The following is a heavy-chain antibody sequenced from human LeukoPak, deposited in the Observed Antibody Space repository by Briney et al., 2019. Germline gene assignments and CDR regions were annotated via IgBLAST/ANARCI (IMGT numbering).Heavy chain of an antibody. Sequence: PSETLSLTCTVSGGSISSSSYYWGWIRQPPGKGLEWIGSIYYSGSTYYNPSLKSRVTISVDTSKNQFSLKLSSVTAADTAVYYCARRPITMVRGVIIPYYFDYWGQGTLVTVSS. V-gene: IGHV4-39*01. D-gene: IGHD3-10*01. J-gene: IGHJ4*02. CDR3: ARRPITMVRGVIIPYYFDY. CDR1: GGSISSSSYY. CDR2: IYYSGST.